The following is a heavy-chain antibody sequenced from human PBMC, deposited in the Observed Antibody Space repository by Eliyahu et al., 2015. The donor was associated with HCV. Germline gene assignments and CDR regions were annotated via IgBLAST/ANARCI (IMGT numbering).Heavy chain of an antibody. D-gene: IGHD4-23*01. CDR2: INHSGST. J-gene: IGHJ3*02. CDR1: GGSFSGYY. V-gene: IGHV4-34*01. Sequence: QWGAGLLKPSETLSLTCAVYGGSFSGYYWSWIRQAPGKGLEWIGEINHSGSTNYNPSLKSRVTISVDTSKNQFSLKLSSVTAADTAVYYCASPHPGEVVTPYAFDIWGQGTMVTVSS. CDR3: ASPHPGEVVTPYAFDI.